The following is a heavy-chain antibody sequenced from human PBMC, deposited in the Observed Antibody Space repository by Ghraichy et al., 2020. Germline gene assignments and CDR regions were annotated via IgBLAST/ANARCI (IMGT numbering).Heavy chain of an antibody. CDR1: GFTFRTYS. D-gene: IGHD2-15*01. CDR2: ISSKSDYI. CDR3: ARDRVPGATRGEFDY. J-gene: IGHJ4*02. Sequence: LTCAASGFTFRTYSMNWVRQAPGKGLEWVAAISSKSDYIYYQDSLKGRLTISRDNAENSLYLEINNLRADDTALYYCARDRVPGATRGEFDYWGQGTLVSVSS. V-gene: IGHV3-21*01.